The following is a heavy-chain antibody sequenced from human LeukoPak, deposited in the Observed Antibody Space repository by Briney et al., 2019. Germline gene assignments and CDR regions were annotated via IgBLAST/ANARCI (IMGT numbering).Heavy chain of an antibody. Sequence: GGSLRLSCADSGFTVSSKYMSWVRQAPGKGLEWVSVIYSGGSTYYADSVKGRFTISRDNSKNTLYLQMNSLRAEDTAVYYCARAPNVEYYFDSWGQGTLVTVSS. CDR3: ARAPNVEYYFDS. V-gene: IGHV3-53*01. D-gene: IGHD3-3*01. J-gene: IGHJ4*02. CDR1: GFTVSSKY. CDR2: IYSGGST.